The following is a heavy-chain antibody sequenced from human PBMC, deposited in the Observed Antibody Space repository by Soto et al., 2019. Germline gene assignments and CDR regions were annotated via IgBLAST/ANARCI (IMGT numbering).Heavy chain of an antibody. D-gene: IGHD3-3*01. CDR3: ARQDDFWSGSRAFDI. CDR1: GGSISSSSYY. Sequence: QLQLQESGPGLVKPSETLSLTCTVSGGSISSSSYYWAWIRQPPGKGLEWIGSIYYSGSTYYNPSLKSRVTISVDTSKNQFSLKLSSVTAADTAVYYCARQDDFWSGSRAFDIWGQGTMVTVSS. J-gene: IGHJ3*02. V-gene: IGHV4-39*01. CDR2: IYYSGST.